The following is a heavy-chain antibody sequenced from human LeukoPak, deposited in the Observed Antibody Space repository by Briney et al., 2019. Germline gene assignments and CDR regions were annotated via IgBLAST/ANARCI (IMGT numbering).Heavy chain of an antibody. CDR3: AREFLLNSLGTTVTINWFDP. CDR2: INHSGST. Sequence: SETLSLTCAVYGGSFSGYYWSWIRQPPGKGLEWIGEINHSGSTNYNPSLKSRVTISVDTSKNQFSLKLSSVTAADTAVYYCAREFLLNSLGTTVTINWFDPWGQGTLVTVSS. D-gene: IGHD4-17*01. V-gene: IGHV4-34*01. CDR1: GGSFSGYY. J-gene: IGHJ5*02.